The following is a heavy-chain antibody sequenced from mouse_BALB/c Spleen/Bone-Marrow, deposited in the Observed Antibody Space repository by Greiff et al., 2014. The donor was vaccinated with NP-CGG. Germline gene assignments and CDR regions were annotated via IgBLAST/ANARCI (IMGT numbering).Heavy chain of an antibody. V-gene: IGHV1-80*01. Sequence: VQLVESGAELVRPGSSVKISCKASGYAFSSYWMNWVKQRPGQGLEWIGQIYPGDGDTNYSGKFKGKATLTADESSSTAYMQLSSLTSEDSAVYFCAFGNYDFDHWGQGTTLTVSS. J-gene: IGHJ2*01. CDR3: AFGNYDFDH. D-gene: IGHD2-1*01. CDR2: IYPGDGDT. CDR1: GYAFSSYW.